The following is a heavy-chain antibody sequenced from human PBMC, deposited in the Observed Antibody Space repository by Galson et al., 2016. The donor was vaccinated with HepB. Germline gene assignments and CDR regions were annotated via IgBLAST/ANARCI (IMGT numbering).Heavy chain of an antibody. J-gene: IGHJ3*02. V-gene: IGHV3-53*01. Sequence: SLRLSCAASGLTVSSTYMSWVRQAPGKGLEWISVIFSGGSTYYADSVKGRFTMSRDNSKNTVYLEMNSLRAEDTAVYYCARQAMPNAFDIWGQGTMVTVSS. CDR2: IFSGGST. CDR3: ARQAMPNAFDI. CDR1: GLTVSSTY. D-gene: IGHD2-2*01.